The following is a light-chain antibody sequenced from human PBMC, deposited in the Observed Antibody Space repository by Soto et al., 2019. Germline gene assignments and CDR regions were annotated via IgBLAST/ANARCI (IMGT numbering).Light chain of an antibody. CDR1: KNDIGVYDF. CDR3: KSYAGSNTYV. V-gene: IGLV2-8*01. CDR2: EVV. Sequence: QSVLTQPPSASGSPGQSVTISCTGTKNDIGVYDFVSWYQHHPGKAPRLIIYEVVQRPSGVPDRSSGSKSGNTASLTVSGLQAADEADYFCKSYAGSNTYVFGSGTKGTV. J-gene: IGLJ1*01.